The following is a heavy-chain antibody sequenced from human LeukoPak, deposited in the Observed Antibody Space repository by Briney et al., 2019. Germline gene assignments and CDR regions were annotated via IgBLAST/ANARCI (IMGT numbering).Heavy chain of an antibody. CDR1: GGSISSYY. CDR2: IYYSGST. Sequence: SETLSLTCTVSGGSISSYYWSWIRQPPGKGLEWIGYIYYSGSTNYNPSLKSRVTISVDTSKNQFSLKLSSVTAADTAVYYCARSFYYYGSGSYLWFDPWGQGTLVTVSS. D-gene: IGHD3-10*01. J-gene: IGHJ5*02. CDR3: ARSFYYYGSGSYLWFDP. V-gene: IGHV4-59*01.